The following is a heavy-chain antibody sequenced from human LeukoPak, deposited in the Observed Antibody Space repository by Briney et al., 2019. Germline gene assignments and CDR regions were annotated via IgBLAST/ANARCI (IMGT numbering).Heavy chain of an antibody. CDR2: ISYDGSNK. D-gene: IGHD3-10*01. CDR3: AKEDYYGSGGYLNYFDY. CDR1: GFTFSSYG. V-gene: IGHV3-30*18. J-gene: IGHJ4*02. Sequence: PGRSLRLSCAASGFTFSSYGMHWVRQAPGKGLEWVAVISYDGSNKYYADSVKGRFTISRDNSKNTLYLQMNSLRAEDTAVYYCAKEDYYGSGGYLNYFDYWGQGTLVTVSS.